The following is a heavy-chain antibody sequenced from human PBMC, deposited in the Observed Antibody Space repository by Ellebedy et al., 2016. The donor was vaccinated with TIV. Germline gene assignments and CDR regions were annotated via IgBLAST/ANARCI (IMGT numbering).Heavy chain of an antibody. D-gene: IGHD5/OR15-5a*01. CDR1: GFTFSRYD. J-gene: IGHJ2*01. CDR3: ARAIVDIVSTDWCFDL. CDR2: IGAGSDT. Sequence: GESLKISCAASGFTFSRYDFHWVRQATGKGLEWVSAIGAGSDTYYEGSVKGRFTISIENAQNSLYLQMNNLRDGDTAVYYCARAIVDIVSTDWCFDLWGRGTLVTVAS. V-gene: IGHV3-13*01.